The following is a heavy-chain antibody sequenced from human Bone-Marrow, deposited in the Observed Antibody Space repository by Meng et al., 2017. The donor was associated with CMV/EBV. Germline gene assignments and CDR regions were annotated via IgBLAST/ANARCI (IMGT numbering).Heavy chain of an antibody. CDR2: ISAYNGNT. J-gene: IGHJ6*02. CDR3: ARLPGYCSSTSCYRYYYYYGMDV. V-gene: IGHV1-18*01. Sequence: ASVKVSCKASGYTFTSYGISWVRQAPGQGLEWMGWISAYNGNTNYAQKLQGRVTMTTDTSTSTAYMELRSLRSDDTAVYYCARLPGYCSSTSCYRYYYYYGMDVWGQATTVTISS. D-gene: IGHD2-2*01. CDR1: GYTFTSYG.